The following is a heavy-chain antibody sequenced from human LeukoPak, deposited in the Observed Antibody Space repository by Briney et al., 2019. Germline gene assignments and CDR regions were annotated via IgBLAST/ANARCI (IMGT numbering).Heavy chain of an antibody. CDR1: GGSISNSNCY. CDR3: ARLSATSIRFDP. CDR2: MYYGANT. D-gene: IGHD1-26*01. Sequence: SETLSLTCTVSGGSISNSNCYWGWIRQPPGKGLEWIGSMYYGANTYHNPSLKSRVTISVDTSKNQFSLKLNSVTAADTAVYYCARLSATSIRFDPWGQGTLVTVSS. V-gene: IGHV4-39*01. J-gene: IGHJ5*02.